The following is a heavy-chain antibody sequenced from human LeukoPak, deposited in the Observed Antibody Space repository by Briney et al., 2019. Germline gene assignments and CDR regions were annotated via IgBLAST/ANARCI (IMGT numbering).Heavy chain of an antibody. CDR1: GFTFSDYW. J-gene: IGHJ4*02. V-gene: IGHV3-7*01. D-gene: IGHD6-13*01. CDR2: IKQDGGEK. Sequence: GGSLRLSCAASGFTFSDYWMSWVRQAPGKGLEWVANIKQDGGEKYYVDSVRGRFTISRDNAKNTLYLQMNSLRAEDTAVYYCARGSRSWPADYWGQGTLVTVSS. CDR3: ARGSRSWPADY.